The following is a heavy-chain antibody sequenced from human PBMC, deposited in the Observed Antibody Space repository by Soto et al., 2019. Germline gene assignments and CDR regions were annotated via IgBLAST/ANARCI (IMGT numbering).Heavy chain of an antibody. V-gene: IGHV3-23*01. D-gene: IGHD3-9*01. CDR2: ISNSGGST. CDR1: GFTFSGYA. CDR3: AKDQAGDSISHGYDH. J-gene: IGHJ5*02. Sequence: EVHLLQSGGDLVQPGGCLRLSCVASGFTFSGYAMSWVRQAPGKGLEWVSGISNSGGSTFYADSVKGRFTISRDNSENTSHPQMNLLKAEPTVVYFSAKDQAGDSISHGYDHWGQGSPVAVSA.